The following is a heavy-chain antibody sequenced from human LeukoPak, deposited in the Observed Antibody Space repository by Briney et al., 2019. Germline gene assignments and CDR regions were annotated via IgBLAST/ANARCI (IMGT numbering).Heavy chain of an antibody. CDR3: ARLWVAYCGGDCYYFDY. V-gene: IGHV3-9*01. D-gene: IGHD2-21*02. CDR2: ISWNSGSI. J-gene: IGHJ4*02. CDR1: GFTFDDYA. Sequence: GRSLRLSCAASGFTFDDYAMHWVRQAPGKGLEWVSGISWNSGSIGYADSVKGRFTISRDNAKNSLYLQMNSLRAEDTAVYYCARLWVAYCGGDCYYFDYWGQGTLVTVSS.